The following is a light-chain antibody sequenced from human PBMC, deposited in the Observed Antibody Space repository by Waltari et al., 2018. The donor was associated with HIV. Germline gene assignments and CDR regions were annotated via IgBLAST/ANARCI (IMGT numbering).Light chain of an antibody. CDR2: DVT. CDR3: ESYTSTSVWV. J-gene: IGLJ3*02. V-gene: IGLV2-14*03. Sequence: QSALTQPASVSGSPGQSITISCTGSSSDVGGYNFVSWYQQHPGKAPRFLIYDVTTRPSGVSDRFSGPRSGDTASLTISGLQPEDEADYYCESYTSTSVWVFGGGTRLTVL. CDR1: SSDVGGYNF.